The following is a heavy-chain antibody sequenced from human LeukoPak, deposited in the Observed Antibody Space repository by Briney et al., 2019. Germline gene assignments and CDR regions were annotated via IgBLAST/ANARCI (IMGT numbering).Heavy chain of an antibody. Sequence: SETLSLTCTVSGGSISSGGYYWSWIRQHPGKGLEWIGYIYYSGSTYYNPSLKSRVTISVDTSKNQFSLKLSSVTAADSAVYYCARDYVEGLNWGSDYYYGMDVWGQGTTVTVSS. V-gene: IGHV4-31*03. D-gene: IGHD7-27*01. CDR2: IYYSGST. CDR1: GGSISSGGYY. J-gene: IGHJ6*02. CDR3: ARDYVEGLNWGSDYYYGMDV.